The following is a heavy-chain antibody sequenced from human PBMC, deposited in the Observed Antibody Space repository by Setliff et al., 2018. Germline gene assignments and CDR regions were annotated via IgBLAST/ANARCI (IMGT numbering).Heavy chain of an antibody. D-gene: IGHD2-15*01. CDR1: GFTFSTYR. CDR2: IWDDGGNK. Sequence: GGSLRLSCAASGFTFSTYRMHWVRQAPGKGLEWVAVIWDDGGNKYHADSVKGRFTISRDNANNSMSLQMNSLRAEDSGVYYCTRALAEGSPAYWGQGTLVTVSS. J-gene: IGHJ4*02. CDR3: TRALAEGSPAY. V-gene: IGHV3-33*08.